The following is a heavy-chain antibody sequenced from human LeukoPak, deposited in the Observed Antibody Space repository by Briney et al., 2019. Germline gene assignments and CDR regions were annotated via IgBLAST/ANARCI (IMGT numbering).Heavy chain of an antibody. CDR2: INWNSDNI. CDR1: GFTFNDHA. V-gene: IGHV3-9*01. D-gene: IGHD3-22*01. CDR3: ARASYYYDTTGLGAVDI. Sequence: GGSLRLSCAASGFTFNDHAMYWDRQAPGKGLEWVSGINWNSDNIGYADSVKGRFTISRDDAKNSLFLQMNSLRTEDTALYYCARASYYYDTTGLGAVDIWGQGTMVTVSS. J-gene: IGHJ3*02.